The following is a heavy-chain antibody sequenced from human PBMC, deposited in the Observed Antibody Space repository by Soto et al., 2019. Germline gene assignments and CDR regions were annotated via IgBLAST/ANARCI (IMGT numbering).Heavy chain of an antibody. CDR2: ISGSGGST. CDR1: GFTFSSYA. J-gene: IGHJ6*02. Sequence: GGSLRLSCAASGFTFSSYAMSWVRQAPGKGLEWVSTISGSGGSTYYVDSVKGRFTISRDNSKNTLYLQMNSLRAEDTALYYCAKDTRSSSGIAAAGPGYYHYYGMDVWGQGTTVTVSS. V-gene: IGHV3-23*01. D-gene: IGHD6-13*01. CDR3: AKDTRSSSGIAAAGPGYYHYYGMDV.